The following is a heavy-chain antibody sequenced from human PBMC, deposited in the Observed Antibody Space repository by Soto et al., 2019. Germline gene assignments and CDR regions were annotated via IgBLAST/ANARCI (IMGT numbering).Heavy chain of an antibody. Sequence: QVQLMQSGAEVKKPGASVKVSCKASGDTFTDYYIHWVRQAPGQGLEWMGTVNPSGGHTTYAQHFRGRVTMTRDTSTSTLYMELTSLTSDDTAIYYCARGEHVVVVTAALAYWGQGTLVTVSS. J-gene: IGHJ4*02. V-gene: IGHV1-46*01. D-gene: IGHD2-21*02. CDR2: VNPSGGHT. CDR3: ARGEHVVVVTAALAY. CDR1: GDTFTDYY.